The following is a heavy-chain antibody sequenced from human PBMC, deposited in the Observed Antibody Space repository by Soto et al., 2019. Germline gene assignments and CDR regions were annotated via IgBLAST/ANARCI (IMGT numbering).Heavy chain of an antibody. D-gene: IGHD3-3*01. V-gene: IGHV4-31*03. J-gene: IGHJ5*02. CDR2: QDYSGST. CDR3: ARYPKAGFGVGSTVRGGGFVP. CDR1: GGSISSGGYY. Sequence: QVQLQESGPGLVKPSQTLSLTCTVSGGSISSGGYYWSWIRPHPGKGLEWIGYQDYSGSTYYNPSLMSRLTISVDTSKNQFSLKLSSVTAADTAVYYCARYPKAGFGVGSTVRGGGFVPWGQGTLVTVSS.